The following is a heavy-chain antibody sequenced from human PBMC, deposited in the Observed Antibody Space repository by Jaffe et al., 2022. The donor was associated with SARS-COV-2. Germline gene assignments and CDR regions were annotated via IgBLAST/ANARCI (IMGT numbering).Heavy chain of an antibody. J-gene: IGHJ4*02. V-gene: IGHV4-59*01. CDR1: GGSISRYH. CDR3: ARYGKDSSGYLFDY. Sequence: QVQLQESGPGLVKPSETLSLTCTVSGGSISRYHWSWIRQPPGKGLEWIGYIYDSGTSYNPALKSRVTISVDTSKNQFSLKLSSVTAGDTAVYYCARYGKDSSGYLFDYWGQGTLVTVSS. CDR2: IYDSGT. D-gene: IGHD3-22*01.